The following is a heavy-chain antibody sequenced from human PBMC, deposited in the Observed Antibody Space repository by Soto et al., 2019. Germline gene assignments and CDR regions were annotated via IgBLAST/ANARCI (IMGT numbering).Heavy chain of an antibody. J-gene: IGHJ6*02. CDR2: INHSGST. Sequence: SETLSLTCAVYGGSFSGYYWSWIRQPPGKGLEWIGEINHSGSTNYNPSLKSRVTISVDTSKNQFSLKLSSVTAADTAVYYCARGSVPRLLWSGEYTPALDVWGQGTTVTVSS. CDR1: GGSFSGYY. V-gene: IGHV4-34*01. CDR3: ARGSVPRLLWSGEYTPALDV. D-gene: IGHD3-10*01.